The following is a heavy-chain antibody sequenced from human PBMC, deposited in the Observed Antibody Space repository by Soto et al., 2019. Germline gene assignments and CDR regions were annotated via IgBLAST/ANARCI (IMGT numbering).Heavy chain of an antibody. Sequence: QITLKESGPTLVKPTQTLTLTCTFSGFSLSTSGVGVGWIRQPPGKALEWLALIYWDDDKRYSPSLKSRLTITKDTTKNHVVLTRNNMDPVDTATYYCAHNGHSGYDYPPGGYYYYYMDVWGKGTTVTVSS. D-gene: IGHD5-12*01. CDR3: AHNGHSGYDYPPGGYYYYYMDV. V-gene: IGHV2-5*02. CDR2: IYWDDDK. J-gene: IGHJ6*03. CDR1: GFSLSTSGVG.